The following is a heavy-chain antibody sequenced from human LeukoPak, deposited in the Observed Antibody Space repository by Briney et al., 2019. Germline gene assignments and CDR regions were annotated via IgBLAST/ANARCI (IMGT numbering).Heavy chain of an antibody. Sequence: GGSLRLSCAASGFTFSNYWMHWVRQAPGKGLVWVSRIKSDGTSINYADSVKGRFTISRDNAKNRLFLQMNSLRAEDTAVYFCARGHCSGGRCHSVGYYGMDVRGQGTTVTVSS. J-gene: IGHJ6*02. D-gene: IGHD2-15*01. CDR3: ARGHCSGGRCHSVGYYGMDV. CDR1: GFTFSNYW. V-gene: IGHV3-74*01. CDR2: IKSDGTSI.